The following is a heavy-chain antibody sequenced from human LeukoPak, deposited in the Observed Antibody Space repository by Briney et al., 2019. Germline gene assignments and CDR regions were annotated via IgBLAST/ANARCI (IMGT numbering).Heavy chain of an antibody. J-gene: IGHJ3*02. Sequence: GGSLRLSCAASGFTFSSYAMHWVRQAPGKGLEYVSAISSNGGSTYYANSVKGRFTISRDNSKNTLYLQMGSLRAEDMAVYYCARTTVPQVASDIWGQGTMVTVSS. CDR2: ISSNGGST. CDR1: GFTFSSYA. V-gene: IGHV3-64*01. D-gene: IGHD4-17*01. CDR3: ARTTVPQVASDI.